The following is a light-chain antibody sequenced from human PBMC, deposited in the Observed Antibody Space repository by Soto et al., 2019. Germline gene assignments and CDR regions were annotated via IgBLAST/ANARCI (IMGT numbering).Light chain of an antibody. Sequence: QSVLTQPPSVSGAPGQRVTISCPGSSSNVGAGYDVQWYQQLPGTAPKLLISGNSNRPSGVPDRFSGSKSGTSASLAITGLQAEDEADYYCQSYDSSLSAVVFGGGTKLTVL. CDR2: GNS. CDR3: QSYDSSLSAVV. J-gene: IGLJ2*01. V-gene: IGLV1-40*01. CDR1: SSNVGAGYD.